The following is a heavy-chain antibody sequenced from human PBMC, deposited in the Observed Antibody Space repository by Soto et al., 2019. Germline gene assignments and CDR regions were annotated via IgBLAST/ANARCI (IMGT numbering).Heavy chain of an antibody. V-gene: IGHV1-3*01. J-gene: IGHJ4*02. CDR3: ARGPHYDFWSGSDY. CDR1: GYTFTSYA. D-gene: IGHD3-3*01. Sequence: GASVKVYCKASGYTFTSYAMHWVRQAPGQRLEWMGWINAGNGNTKYSQKFQGRVTITRDTSASTAYMELSSLRSEDTAVYYCARGPHYDFWSGSDYWGQGTLVPVSS. CDR2: INAGNGNT.